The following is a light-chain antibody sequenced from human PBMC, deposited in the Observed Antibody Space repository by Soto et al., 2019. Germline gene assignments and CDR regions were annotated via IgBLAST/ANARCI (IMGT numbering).Light chain of an antibody. CDR3: MQALQTPRT. CDR2: LGS. Sequence: DIVMTQSPLSLPVTPGEPASISCRSSQSLLHSNGYNYLDWYLQKRGQSPQLLIYLGSNRASGVPDRFSGSGSGTDFTLKISRVEAEDVGVYYCMQALQTPRTFGPGTKVDIK. V-gene: IGKV2-28*01. CDR1: QSLLHSNGYNY. J-gene: IGKJ3*01.